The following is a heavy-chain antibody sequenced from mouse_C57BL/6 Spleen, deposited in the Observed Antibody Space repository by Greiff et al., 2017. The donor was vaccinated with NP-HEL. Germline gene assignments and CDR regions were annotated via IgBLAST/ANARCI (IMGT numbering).Heavy chain of an antibody. Sequence: EVQLQQSGPELVKPGASVKISCKASGYSFTDYNMNWVKQSNGKSLEWIGVINPNYGTTSYNQKFKGKATLTVDQSSSTAYMQLNSLTSEDSAVYYCARGCTTVVAPYWYFEVWGTGTTVTVSS. D-gene: IGHD1-1*01. CDR1: GYSFTDYN. CDR3: ARGCTTVVAPYWYFEV. V-gene: IGHV1-39*01. CDR2: INPNYGTT. J-gene: IGHJ1*03.